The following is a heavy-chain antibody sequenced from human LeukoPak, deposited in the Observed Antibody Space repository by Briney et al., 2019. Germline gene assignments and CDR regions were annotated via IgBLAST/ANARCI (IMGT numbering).Heavy chain of an antibody. D-gene: IGHD2-2*01. CDR2: IKRRSDGGTP. CDR3: TTDTRRIDTFA. Sequence: GGSLRLSCAVSGLTFSHAWMNWVRQAPGKGLEWVGRIKRRSDGGTPDYAAPVQGRFTISRDESKNTLYLQMNSLKTGDTAVYYCTTDTRRIDTFAWGQGTLVTVAA. J-gene: IGHJ4*02. CDR1: GLTFSHAW. V-gene: IGHV3-15*07.